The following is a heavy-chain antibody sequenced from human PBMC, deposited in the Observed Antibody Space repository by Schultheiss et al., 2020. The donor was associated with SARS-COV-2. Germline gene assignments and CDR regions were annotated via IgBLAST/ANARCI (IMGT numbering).Heavy chain of an antibody. CDR2: IYHSGST. CDR1: GGSISSSSYY. CDR3: AREDFWSGYMYYFDY. D-gene: IGHD3-3*01. J-gene: IGHJ4*02. V-gene: IGHV4-39*07. Sequence: SETLSLTCTVSGGSISSSSYYWSWIRQPPGKGLEWIGEIYHSGSTNYNPSLKSRVTISVDTSKNQFSLKLTSVTAADTAVYYCAREDFWSGYMYYFDYWGQGTLVTVSS.